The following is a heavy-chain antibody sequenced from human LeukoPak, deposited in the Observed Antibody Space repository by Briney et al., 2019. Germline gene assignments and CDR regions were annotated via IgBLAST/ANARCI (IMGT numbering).Heavy chain of an antibody. Sequence: GGALRLSCAASGFTLDDYTMDWVRQGAGKGLEGVSLISWDGGSTYYADSVKGRVTICIDNSKNFLYVEMNSRRREDTAFYYCAKDMTPWAVLPWLLQYWRQRTLLTLSS. V-gene: IGHV3-43*01. J-gene: IGHJ4*02. CDR1: GFTLDDYT. CDR3: AKDMTPWAVLPWLLQY. CDR2: ISWDGGST. D-gene: IGHD4/OR15-4a*01.